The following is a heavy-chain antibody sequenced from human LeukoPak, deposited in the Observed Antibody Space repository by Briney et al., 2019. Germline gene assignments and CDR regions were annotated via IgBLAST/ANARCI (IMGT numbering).Heavy chain of an antibody. J-gene: IGHJ4*02. D-gene: IGHD3-10*01. CDR3: AKYGSGTYYNGLH. Sequence: GGSLRLSCAASGFTFSDHYMDWVRQAPGKGLQWVSTISVSGENTYYADSVKGRFTISRDISKSTLYLQMNSLRDEDTALYYCAKYGSGTYYNGLHWGQGTLVTVSS. CDR1: GFTFSDHY. V-gene: IGHV3-23*01. CDR2: ISVSGENT.